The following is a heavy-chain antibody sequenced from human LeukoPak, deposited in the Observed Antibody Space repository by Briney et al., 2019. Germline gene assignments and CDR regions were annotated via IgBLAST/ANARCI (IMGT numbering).Heavy chain of an antibody. J-gene: IGHJ4*02. CDR2: ISGSGGST. Sequence: GGSLRLSCAASGFTFSSYAMSWVRQAPGKGLEWVSAISGSGGSTYYADSVKGRFTISGDNSKNTLYLQMNSLRAEDTAVYYCAKDFAYYDILTGYYNDPDYWGQGTLVTVSS. V-gene: IGHV3-23*01. CDR1: GFTFSSYA. D-gene: IGHD3-9*01. CDR3: AKDFAYYDILTGYYNDPDY.